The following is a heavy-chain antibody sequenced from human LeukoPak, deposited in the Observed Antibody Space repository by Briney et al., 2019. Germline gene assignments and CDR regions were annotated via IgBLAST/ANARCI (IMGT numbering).Heavy chain of an antibody. V-gene: IGHV4-39*01. CDR2: IYYSGST. CDR1: GGSISRYY. CDR3: ARLPTVTFFDY. Sequence: SETLSLTCTVSGGSISRYYWGWIRQPPGKGLEWIGSIYYSGSTYHNPSLKSRVTISVDTSKSQFSLRLSSVTAADTAVYYCARLPTVTFFDYWGQGTLVTVSS. D-gene: IGHD4-17*01. J-gene: IGHJ4*02.